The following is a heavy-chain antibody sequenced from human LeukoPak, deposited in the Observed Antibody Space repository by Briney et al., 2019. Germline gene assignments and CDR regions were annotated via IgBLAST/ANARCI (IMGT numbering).Heavy chain of an antibody. V-gene: IGHV3-23*01. D-gene: IGHD3-10*01. J-gene: IGHJ4*02. CDR1: AFTFGNYA. CDR3: AKDFTTGGSGSYLDTYFDY. Sequence: GGSLRLSCAAAAFTFGNYAMSWVRQAPGKGLEWVSAISGSGANIHYADSVKGRFTISRDNSKNTLYLQMNSLRAEDTAVYFCAKDFTTGGSGSYLDTYFDYWGQGTLVTGSS. CDR2: ISGSGANI.